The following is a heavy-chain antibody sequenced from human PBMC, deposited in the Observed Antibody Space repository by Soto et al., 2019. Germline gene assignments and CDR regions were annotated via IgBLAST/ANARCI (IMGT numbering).Heavy chain of an antibody. CDR3: ARVGGYGSSSFFDY. Sequence: SETLSLTCTVSGGSISSDDYYWGWIRQPPGKGLEWIAYIDYSGNTYYNPSLKSRLTISTDTSKNQFSVNLSSVTAADTAVYYCARVGGYGSSSFFDYWSPGTLVTVS. J-gene: IGHJ4*02. D-gene: IGHD6-6*01. V-gene: IGHV4-30-4*01. CDR2: IDYSGNT. CDR1: GGSISSDDYY.